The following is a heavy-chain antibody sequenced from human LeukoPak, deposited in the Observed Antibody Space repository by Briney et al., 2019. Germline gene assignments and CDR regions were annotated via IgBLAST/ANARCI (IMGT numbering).Heavy chain of an antibody. V-gene: IGHV3-23*01. CDR3: AKGQYCGGDCYSLFDY. CDR2: ISGSGGST. Sequence: GGSLRLSCAASGFTFSSYAMSWVRQAPGKGLEWVSAISGSGGSTYYADSVKGRFTISRDNSKNTLYLQMNSLRAEDTAVYYCAKGQYCGGDCYSLFDYWGQGTLVTVSS. D-gene: IGHD2-21*02. J-gene: IGHJ4*02. CDR1: GFTFSSYA.